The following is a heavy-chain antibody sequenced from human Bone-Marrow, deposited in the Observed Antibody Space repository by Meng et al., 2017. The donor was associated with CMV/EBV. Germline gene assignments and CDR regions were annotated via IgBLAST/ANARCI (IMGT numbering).Heavy chain of an antibody. D-gene: IGHD3-16*01. J-gene: IGHJ5*02. CDR1: GGSISSSSYD. V-gene: IGHV4-39*07. CDR2: IYYSGST. CDR3: ARDVYGRGWFDP. Sequence: QLQLQESGPGLVKSSETLSLTCTVSGGSISSSSYDWGWIRQPPGKGLEWIGSIYYSGSTYYNPSLKSRVTISVDTSKNQFSLKLSSVTAADTAVYYCARDVYGRGWFDPWGQGTLVTVSS.